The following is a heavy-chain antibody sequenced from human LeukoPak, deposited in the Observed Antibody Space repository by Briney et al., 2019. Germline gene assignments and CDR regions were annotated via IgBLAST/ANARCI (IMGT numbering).Heavy chain of an antibody. Sequence: GGSLRLSCAASGFTFSSYGMSWVRRAPGKGPEWVSGISGSGGNTYYAYPVKGRFTISRDNSQNTLYLQMNTLRAEDTAVYYCAKVVSGYHFDYWGQGTLVTVSS. CDR1: GFTFSSYG. CDR3: AKVVSGYHFDY. V-gene: IGHV3-23*01. J-gene: IGHJ4*02. D-gene: IGHD5-12*01. CDR2: ISGSGGNT.